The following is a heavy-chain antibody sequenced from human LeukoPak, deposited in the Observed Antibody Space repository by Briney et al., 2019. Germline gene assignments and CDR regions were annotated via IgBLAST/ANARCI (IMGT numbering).Heavy chain of an antibody. D-gene: IGHD4-23*01. J-gene: IGHJ5*02. V-gene: IGHV1-46*01. CDR2: INPSGGST. CDR1: GYTFTSYY. Sequence: ASVKVSCKASGYTFTSYYMHWVRQAPGQGLEWMGIINPSGGSTSYAQKFQGRVTMTRDTSTSTVYMELSSLRSEDTAVCYCARAPTTVVRNNWFDPWGQGTLVTVSS. CDR3: ARAPTTVVRNNWFDP.